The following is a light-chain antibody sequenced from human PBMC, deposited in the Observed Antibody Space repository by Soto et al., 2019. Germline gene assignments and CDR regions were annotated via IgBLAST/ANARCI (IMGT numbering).Light chain of an antibody. Sequence: EIVMTQSPATLSVSPGERATLSCRASQSVSSNLAWYQQKPGQAPRLLIYDTSTRATGIPARFSGSGSGTEFTLSISSLQSEDFAVYYCQQYNYWPTFGQGTRVEI. J-gene: IGKJ1*01. CDR2: DTS. V-gene: IGKV3-15*01. CDR3: QQYNYWPT. CDR1: QSVSSN.